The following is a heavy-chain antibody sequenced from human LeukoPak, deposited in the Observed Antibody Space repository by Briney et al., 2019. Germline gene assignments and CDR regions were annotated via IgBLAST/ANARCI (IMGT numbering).Heavy chain of an antibody. CDR3: GKVGPTS. Sequence: PGGSLRLSCPASGFTFSRYAMNWVRQAPGKGLEWVSGISSSGSITYYADSVKGRFTISRDNSKNTMYLQMNSLRAEDTATYYCGKVGPTSWGQGTLVTVSS. D-gene: IGHD4-11*01. CDR2: ISSSGSIT. J-gene: IGHJ5*02. V-gene: IGHV3-23*01. CDR1: GFTFSRYA.